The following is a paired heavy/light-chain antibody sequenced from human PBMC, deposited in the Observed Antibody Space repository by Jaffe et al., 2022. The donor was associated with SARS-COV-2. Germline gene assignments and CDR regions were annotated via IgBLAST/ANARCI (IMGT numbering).Heavy chain of an antibody. CDR3: AREGDTTMVTLDY. Sequence: EVQLVESGGGLVKPGGSLRLSCAASGFTFSSHSMNWVRQAPGKGLEWVSSISISSDSIYYADSVKGRFTISRDNAKNSLYLQMNSLRAEDTALYYCAREGDTTMVTLDYWGQGTLVTVSS. J-gene: IGHJ4*02. V-gene: IGHV3-21*02. CDR2: ISISSDSI. D-gene: IGHD5-18*01. CDR1: GFTFSSHS.
Light chain of an antibody. V-gene: IGKV4-1*01. J-gene: IGKJ1*01. CDR2: WAS. CDR3: QQYYGTRT. Sequence: DIVMTQSPDSLAVSLGERATINCKSSQSVLYSSNNKNYLAWYQQKPGQPPKLLIYWASTRESGVPDRFSGSGSGTDFTLTISSLQAEDVAVYYCQQYYGTRTFGQGTKVEIK. CDR1: QSVLYSSNNKNY.